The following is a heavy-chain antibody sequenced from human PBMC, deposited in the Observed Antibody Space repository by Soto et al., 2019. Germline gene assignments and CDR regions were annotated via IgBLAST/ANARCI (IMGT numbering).Heavy chain of an antibody. CDR1: GFTFSSYW. CDR2: IKPDGSQK. D-gene: IGHD3-3*01. CDR3: ARDPDFTPRAGMDV. Sequence: PGGSLRLSCAASGFTFSSYWMSWVRQAPGKGLEWVANIKPDGSQKYYVDAVKGRFTISRDNAENSLYLQMNSLRAEDTAVYYCARDPDFTPRAGMDVWGQGTTVTVSS. J-gene: IGHJ6*02. V-gene: IGHV3-7*01.